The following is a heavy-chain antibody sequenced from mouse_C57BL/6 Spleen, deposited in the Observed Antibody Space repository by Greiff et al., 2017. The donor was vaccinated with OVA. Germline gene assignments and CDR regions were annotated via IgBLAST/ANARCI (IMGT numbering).Heavy chain of an antibody. V-gene: IGHV14-3*01. J-gene: IGHJ4*01. Sequence: VHVKQSVAELVRPGASVKLSCTASGFNIKNTYMHWVKQRPEQGLEWIGRIDPANGNTKYAPKFQGKATITADTSSNTAYLQLSSLTSEDTAIYYCARGGGIYDYSYYYAMDYWGQGTSVTVSS. CDR3: ARGGGIYDYSYYYAMDY. CDR1: GFNIKNTY. CDR2: IDPANGNT. D-gene: IGHD2-4*01.